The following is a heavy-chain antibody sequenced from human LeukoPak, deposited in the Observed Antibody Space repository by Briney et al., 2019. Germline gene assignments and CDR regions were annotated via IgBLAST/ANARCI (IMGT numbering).Heavy chain of an antibody. Sequence: GGSLRLSCAASGFTFISYSMNWVRQAPGKGLEWVSSISSSSDYIYYADSLKGRFTISRDNAKNSLYLQMNSLRAEDTALYYCAKLRGKDGVRDSYDIWGQGTMVTVSS. CDR2: ISSSSDYI. CDR3: AKLRGKDGVRDSYDI. V-gene: IGHV3-21*04. CDR1: GFTFISYS. D-gene: IGHD1-1*01. J-gene: IGHJ3*02.